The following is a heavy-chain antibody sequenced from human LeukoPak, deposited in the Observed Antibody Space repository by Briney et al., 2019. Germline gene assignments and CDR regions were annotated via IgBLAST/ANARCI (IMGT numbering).Heavy chain of an antibody. Sequence: PGRSLRLSCVASGFTFSSYGMHWVRQAPGKGLEWVAVISNDGSNKYYADSVKGRFTISRENSKNTLYLQMNSLRAEDTAVYYCAREVGGSAFDIWGQGTMVTVSS. V-gene: IGHV3-30*03. CDR2: ISNDGSNK. CDR3: AREVGGSAFDI. D-gene: IGHD3-16*01. J-gene: IGHJ3*02. CDR1: GFTFSSYG.